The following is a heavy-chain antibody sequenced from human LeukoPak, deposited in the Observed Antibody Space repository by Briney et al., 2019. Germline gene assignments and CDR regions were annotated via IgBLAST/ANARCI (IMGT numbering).Heavy chain of an antibody. CDR1: GFTFSTYG. CDR2: ISYDGSNT. J-gene: IGHJ3*02. D-gene: IGHD1-14*01. CDR3: AKDAITGNYIYDPFDI. V-gene: IGHV3-33*05. Sequence: GGSLRLSCATSGFTFSTYGMHWVRQAPGKGLEWVTLISYDGSNTFYANSVKGRFTISRDNSKNTVFLQVNSLRADDTAVYYCAKDAITGNYIYDPFDIWGQGTMVTVSS.